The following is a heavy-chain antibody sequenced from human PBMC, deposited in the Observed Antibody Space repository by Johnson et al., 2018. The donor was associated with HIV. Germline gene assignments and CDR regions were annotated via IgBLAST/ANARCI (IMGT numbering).Heavy chain of an antibody. Sequence: VQPVESGGGLVKPGGSLRLSCAASGFTFNNAWMSWVRQAPGKGLEWVGRIKSKTDGGTTDYAAPVKGRFTISRDDSKNTLYLQMNSLRAEDTAVYYCARNLMRYNWNAEAFDIWGQGTMVTVSS. J-gene: IGHJ3*02. V-gene: IGHV3-15*01. D-gene: IGHD1-20*01. CDR2: IKSKTDGGTT. CDR1: GFTFNNAW. CDR3: ARNLMRYNWNAEAFDI.